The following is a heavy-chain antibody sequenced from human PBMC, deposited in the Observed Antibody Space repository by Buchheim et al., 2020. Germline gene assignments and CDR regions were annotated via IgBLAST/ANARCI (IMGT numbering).Heavy chain of an antibody. CDR3: AREGSIAAAGYWYFDL. CDR1: GGSFSGYY. V-gene: IGHV4-34*11. J-gene: IGHJ2*01. D-gene: IGHD6-13*01. Sequence: QVQLQQWGAGLLKPSETLSLTCAVYGGSFSGYYWSWIRQPPGKGLEWIGYIYYSGSTNYNPSLKSRVTISVDTSKNQFSLKLSSVTAADTAVYYCAREGSIAAAGYWYFDLWGRGTL. CDR2: IYYSGST.